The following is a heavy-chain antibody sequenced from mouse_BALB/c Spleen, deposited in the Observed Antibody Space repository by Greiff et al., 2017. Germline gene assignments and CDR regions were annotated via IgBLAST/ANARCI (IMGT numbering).Heavy chain of an antibody. Sequence: EVKVVESGPSLVKPSQSLSLTCSVTGDSITSGYWNWIRQFPGNKLEYMGYISYSGSTYYNPSLKSRISITRDTSNNQYYLQLNSVTTEDNATDYCSGELLCLDYYAMDYWGQGTSVTVSS. CDR3: SGELLCLDYYAMDY. J-gene: IGHJ4*01. CDR2: ISYSGST. D-gene: IGHD2-2*01. CDR1: GDSITSGY. V-gene: IGHV3-8*02.